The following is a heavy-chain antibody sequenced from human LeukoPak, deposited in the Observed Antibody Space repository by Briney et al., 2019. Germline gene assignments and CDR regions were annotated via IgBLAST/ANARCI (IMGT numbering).Heavy chain of an antibody. Sequence: GASVKVSCKASGFTFTSSAMQWVRQARGQRLEWIGWIVVGSGNKNYAQKFQERVTITRDMSTSTAYMELSSLRSEDTAVYYCAADNPLSVLRFYHWGQGTLVTVSS. J-gene: IGHJ4*02. D-gene: IGHD3-3*01. V-gene: IGHV1-58*02. CDR3: AADNPLSVLRFYH. CDR2: IVVGSGNK. CDR1: GFTFTSSA.